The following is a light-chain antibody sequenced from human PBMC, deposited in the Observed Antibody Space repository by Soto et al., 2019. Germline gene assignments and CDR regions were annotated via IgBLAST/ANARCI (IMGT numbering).Light chain of an antibody. CDR3: QKYNSEPLT. Sequence: DIQMTQSPSSLSASVGDRVTITCRASQGISNSLAWYQQKPGKVPKLLIYAASTLQSGVPSRFSGSGSGTDFTVTISSLQPEDVATYYCQKYNSEPLTFGGGTKVEIK. V-gene: IGKV1-27*01. J-gene: IGKJ4*01. CDR2: AAS. CDR1: QGISNS.